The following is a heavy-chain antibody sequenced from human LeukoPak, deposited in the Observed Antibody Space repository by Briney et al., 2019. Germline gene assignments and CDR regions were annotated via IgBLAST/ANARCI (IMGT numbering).Heavy chain of an antibody. CDR3: ARDLGWLQSDY. CDR1: GFSFSDHW. V-gene: IGHV3-7*01. D-gene: IGHD5-24*01. Sequence: GSLRLSCVASGFSFSDHWMNWFRQAPGKGLEWVATIKKDASEQYYVDSMKGRLTISRDNAKNSVYLQIHNLRAEDTAVYYCARDLGWLQSDYWGQGTLVTVSS. CDR2: IKKDASEQ. J-gene: IGHJ4*02.